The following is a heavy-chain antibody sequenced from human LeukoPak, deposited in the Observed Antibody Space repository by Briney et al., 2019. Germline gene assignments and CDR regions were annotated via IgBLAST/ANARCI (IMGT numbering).Heavy chain of an antibody. CDR1: GYSFTSYW. J-gene: IGHJ4*02. CDR3: ARPGYRSRYFDY. CDR2: INPGDSET. V-gene: IGHV5-51*01. Sequence: GESLKISCKGFGYSFTSYWIGWVRQMPRKGLEWMGIINPGDSETKYSPSFQGQVTISADKSISTAYLQWSSLKASDTAMYYCARPGYRSRYFDYWGQGTLVTVSS. D-gene: IGHD6-19*01.